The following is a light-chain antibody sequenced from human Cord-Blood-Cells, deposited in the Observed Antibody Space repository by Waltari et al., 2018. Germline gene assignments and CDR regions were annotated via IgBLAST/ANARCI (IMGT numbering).Light chain of an antibody. CDR3: QQYNSYSWT. V-gene: IGKV1-5*01. J-gene: IGKJ1*01. CDR1: QSISSW. Sequence: DLQMTQSPSTLSASVGDSVPITCRASQSISSWLAWYQQKPGKAPKLLIYDASSLESGVPSRFSGSGSGTEFTLTISSLQPDDFATYYCQQYNSYSWTFGQGTKVEIK. CDR2: DAS.